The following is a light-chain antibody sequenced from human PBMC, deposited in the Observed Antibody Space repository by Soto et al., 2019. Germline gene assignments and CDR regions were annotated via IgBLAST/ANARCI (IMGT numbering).Light chain of an antibody. CDR2: AAS. V-gene: IGKV1-9*01. CDR3: QQLNSYPFT. CDR1: QGISSS. J-gene: IGKJ4*01. Sequence: DIQLTQSPSFLSASVGDRVTITCRASQGISSSLAWYQQKPGKAPKLLIYAASTLQSGVPSRFSGSGSGTEFTLTISSLQTEDFATYYCQQLNSYPFTFGGGTKVEIK.